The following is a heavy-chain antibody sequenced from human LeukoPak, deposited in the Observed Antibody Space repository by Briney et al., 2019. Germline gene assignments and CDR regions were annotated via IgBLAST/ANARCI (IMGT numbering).Heavy chain of an antibody. V-gene: IGHV4-30-2*01. J-gene: IGHJ4*02. CDR2: IYHSGST. CDR3: ASLEYYYGSGSYYNGAFDY. Sequence: SGTLSLTCAVSGGSISSGGYSWSWIRQPPGKGLEWIGYIYHSGSTYYNPSLKSRVTISVDRSKNQFSLKLSSVTAADTAVYYCASLEYYYGSGSYYNGAFDYWGQGTLVTVSS. CDR1: GGSISSGGYS. D-gene: IGHD3-10*01.